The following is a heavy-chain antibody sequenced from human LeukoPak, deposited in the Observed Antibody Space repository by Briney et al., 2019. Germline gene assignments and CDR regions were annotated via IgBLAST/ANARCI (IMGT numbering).Heavy chain of an antibody. D-gene: IGHD3/OR15-3a*01. CDR3: TAGTGRSDFDY. CDR1: GFTFSNAW. V-gene: IGHV3-15*01. CDR2: IKRKGDDGTI. Sequence: GGSLRLSCAASGFTFSNAWMSWVRQAPGRGLEWVGRIKRKGDDGTIDYAAPVKGRLSISRDDSRNTLYLQMNSLKSEDTAVYYCTAGTGRSDFDYWGQGTLVTVSS. J-gene: IGHJ4*02.